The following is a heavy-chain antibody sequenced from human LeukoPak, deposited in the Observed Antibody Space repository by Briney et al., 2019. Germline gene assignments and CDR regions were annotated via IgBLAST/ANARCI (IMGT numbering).Heavy chain of an antibody. CDR3: TRSGYSPSPFDY. J-gene: IGHJ4*02. CDR2: IRSKAYGGTT. V-gene: IGHV3-49*03. D-gene: IGHD6-25*01. CDR1: GFTFGDYA. Sequence: GGSLRLSCTASGFTFGDYAMSWFRQAPGKGLEWVGFIRSKAYGGTTEYAASVKGRFTISRDDSKSIAYLQMNSLKAEDTAVYYCTRSGYSPSPFDYWGQGTLVTVSS.